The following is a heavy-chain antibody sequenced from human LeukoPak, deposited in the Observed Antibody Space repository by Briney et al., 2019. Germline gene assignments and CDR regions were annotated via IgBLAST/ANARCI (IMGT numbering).Heavy chain of an antibody. Sequence: ASVKVSCKASGYTFTGYSMHWVRQAPGQGLEWMGWINPNSGVTYYAQKFQGRVSMTRDTSISTAYMEVSRLRSDDSALYYCARLSTPNLYYFDYWGQGTLVTVSS. V-gene: IGHV1-2*02. CDR2: INPNSGVT. CDR1: GYTFTGYS. J-gene: IGHJ4*02. D-gene: IGHD3-16*02. CDR3: ARLSTPNLYYFDY.